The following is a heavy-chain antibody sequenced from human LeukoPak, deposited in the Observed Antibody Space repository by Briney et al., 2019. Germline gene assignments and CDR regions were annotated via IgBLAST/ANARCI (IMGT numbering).Heavy chain of an antibody. J-gene: IGHJ4*02. D-gene: IGHD5-18*01. Sequence: GGSLRLSCAASGFTFSSYEMNWVRQAPGKGLEWVSYISSSSSYIYYADSVKGRFTISRDNAKNSLYLQMNSLRAEGTAVYYCASQYSDWGQGTLVTVSS. V-gene: IGHV3-21*05. CDR1: GFTFSSYE. CDR3: ASQYSD. CDR2: ISSSSSYI.